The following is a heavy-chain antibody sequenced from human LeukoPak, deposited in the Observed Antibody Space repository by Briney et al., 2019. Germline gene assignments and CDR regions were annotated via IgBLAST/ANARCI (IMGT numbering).Heavy chain of an antibody. CDR3: ARQGYYDSSGYFSFDY. D-gene: IGHD3-22*01. Sequence: SETLSLTCTVSGGSISSYYWSWIRQPPGKGLEWIGYIYYSGSTNYNPSLKSRVTISVDTSKNQFSLKLSSVTAADTAVYYCARQGYYDSSGYFSFDYWGQGTLVTVSS. CDR1: GGSISSYY. J-gene: IGHJ4*02. CDR2: IYYSGST. V-gene: IGHV4-59*08.